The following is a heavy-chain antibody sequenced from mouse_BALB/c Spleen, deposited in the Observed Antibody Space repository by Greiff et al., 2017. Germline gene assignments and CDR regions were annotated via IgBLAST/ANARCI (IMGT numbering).Heavy chain of an antibody. J-gene: IGHJ4*01. CDR2: IYPGDGDT. CDR3: ARLGNWDGGYYAMDY. D-gene: IGHD4-1*01. CDR1: GYTFTSYW. V-gene: IGHV1-87*01. Sequence: QVQLKESGAELARPGASVKLSCKASGYTFTSYWMQWVKQRPGQGLEWIGAIYPGDGDTRYTQKFKGKATLTADKSSSTAYMQLSSLASEDSAVYYCARLGNWDGGYYAMDYWGQGTSVTVSS.